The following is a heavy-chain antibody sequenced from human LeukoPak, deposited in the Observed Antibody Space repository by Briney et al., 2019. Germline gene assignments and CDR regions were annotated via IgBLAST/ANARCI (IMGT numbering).Heavy chain of an antibody. CDR2: ISTSGSTI. V-gene: IGHV3-48*03. D-gene: IGHD3-22*01. J-gene: IGHJ4*02. CDR1: GFTFSSFE. CDR3: ARGHYYDSSGYYQYYFDY. Sequence: PGGSLRLSCAASGFTFSSFEMNWVRQAPGKGLEWLLYISTSGSTIYYADSVKGRFTISRDNAKNSLYLQMNSLRAEDTAVYYCARGHYYDSSGYYQYYFDYWGQGTLVTVSS.